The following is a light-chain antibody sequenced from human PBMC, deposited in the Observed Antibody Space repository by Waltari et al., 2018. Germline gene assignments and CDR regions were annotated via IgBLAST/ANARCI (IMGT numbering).Light chain of an antibody. Sequence: DIVMTQTPLSLSVTPGQPASISCKSSQSLLHSDGKTYLFWYLQKPGQSPQLLIYEVSSPFSGVPDRVSGSGSGTDFTLKISRVEAEDVGVYYCMQGIHLPPYTFGQGTKLEIK. CDR1: QSLLHSDGKTY. V-gene: IGKV2-29*02. CDR3: MQGIHLPPYT. CDR2: EVS. J-gene: IGKJ2*01.